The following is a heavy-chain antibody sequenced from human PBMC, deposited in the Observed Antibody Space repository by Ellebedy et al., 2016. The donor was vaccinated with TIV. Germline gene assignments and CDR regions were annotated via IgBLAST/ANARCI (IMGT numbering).Heavy chain of an antibody. J-gene: IGHJ4*02. CDR1: GFTFSDQY. CDR2: IKQDGSEK. CDR3: AGGYSSGWFTQLCDY. Sequence: GESLKISXAASGFTFSDQYMGWVRQAPGKGLEWVANIKQDGSEKYYVDSVKGRLTISRDNAKNSLYLQMNSLGAEDTAVYYCAGGYSSGWFTQLCDYWGQGTLVTVSS. V-gene: IGHV3-7*03. D-gene: IGHD6-19*01.